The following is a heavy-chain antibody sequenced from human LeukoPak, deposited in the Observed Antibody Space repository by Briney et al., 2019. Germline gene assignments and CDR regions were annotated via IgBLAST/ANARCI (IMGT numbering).Heavy chain of an antibody. CDR2: IYYSGST. CDR3: ASILGLRENSSSWYRYYYYYMDV. V-gene: IGHV4-38-2*02. J-gene: IGHJ6*03. Sequence: PSETLSLTCTVSGYSISSGYYWGWIRQPPGKGLEWIGSIYYSGSTYYNPSLKSRVTISVDTSKSQFSLKLSSVTAADTAVYYCASILGLRENSSSWYRYYYYYMDVWGKGTTVTVSS. D-gene: IGHD6-13*01. CDR1: GYSISSGYY.